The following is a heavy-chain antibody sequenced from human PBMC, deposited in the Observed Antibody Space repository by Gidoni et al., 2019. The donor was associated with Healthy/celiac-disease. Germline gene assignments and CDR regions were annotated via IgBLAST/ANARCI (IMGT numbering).Heavy chain of an antibody. D-gene: IGHD4-4*01. CDR2: ISYDGSNK. CDR3: ARDHYDYSNSEGMGYYYYYMDV. CDR1: GFTFSSYP. J-gene: IGHJ6*03. V-gene: IGHV3-30-3*01. Sequence: QVQLVESGGGVVQPGRSLRLSCAASGFTFSSYPMPWVRQAPGKGLEWVAVISYDGSNKYYADSVKGRFTISRDNSKNTLYLQMNSLRAEDTAVYYCARDHYDYSNSEGMGYYYYYMDVWGKGTTVTVSS.